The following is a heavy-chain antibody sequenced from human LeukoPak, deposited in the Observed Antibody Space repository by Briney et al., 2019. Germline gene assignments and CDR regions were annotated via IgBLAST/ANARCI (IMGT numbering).Heavy chain of an antibody. CDR3: ARDPPCWGGSCQFTDTTLDY. J-gene: IGHJ4*02. Sequence: ASVKVSCKASGYTFTNYGITWVRRAPGQGLEWMGWISASDGKTKYSQKLQGRVTMSTDTSTNTAYMELRSLGADDTAVYYCARDPPCWGGSCQFTDTTLDYWGQGTLVTVSS. V-gene: IGHV1-18*04. CDR2: ISASDGKT. D-gene: IGHD2-15*01. CDR1: GYTFTNYG.